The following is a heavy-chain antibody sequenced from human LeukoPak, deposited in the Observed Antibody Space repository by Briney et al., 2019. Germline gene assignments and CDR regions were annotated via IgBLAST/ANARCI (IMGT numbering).Heavy chain of an antibody. Sequence: PSETLSLTCTVSGGSISTYYWSWIRQPPGKGLEWIGYIYYTGSTSYNPSLKSRVTMSLDASKNQFSLELNSVTPADTAVYYCARGGNYWPQWWFDPWGRGTLVSVSS. D-gene: IGHD1-26*01. J-gene: IGHJ5*02. CDR2: IYYTGST. CDR1: GGSISTYY. V-gene: IGHV4-59*01. CDR3: ARGGNYWPQWWFDP.